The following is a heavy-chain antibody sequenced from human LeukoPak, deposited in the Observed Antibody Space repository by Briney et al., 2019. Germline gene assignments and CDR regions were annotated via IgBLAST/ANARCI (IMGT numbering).Heavy chain of an antibody. Sequence: ASVKVSCKASGYTFTGYYMHWVRQAPGQGLEWMGWINPNSGGTNYAQKFQGRVTMTRDTSISTAYMELSSLRSEDTAVYYCARGGYYDSSGYYPHYYYYYMDVWGKGTTVTVSS. J-gene: IGHJ6*03. CDR3: ARGGYYDSSGYYPHYYYYYMDV. CDR1: GYTFTGYY. V-gene: IGHV1-2*02. D-gene: IGHD3-22*01. CDR2: INPNSGGT.